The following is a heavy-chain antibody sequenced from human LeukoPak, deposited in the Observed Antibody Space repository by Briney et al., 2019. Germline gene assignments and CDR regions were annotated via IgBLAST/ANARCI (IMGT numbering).Heavy chain of an antibody. V-gene: IGHV3-48*02. CDR2: ISSSSSTI. CDR3: AREYSTSSGKALDY. J-gene: IGHJ4*02. CDR1: GLTFSTYS. D-gene: IGHD6-6*01. Sequence: GGSLRLSCAASGLTFSTYSMNWVRQAPGKGLEWVSYISSSSSTIYYADSVKGRFTISRDNAKNSLHLQMNTLRDEDTAVYYCAREYSTSSGKALDYWGQGTLVTVSS.